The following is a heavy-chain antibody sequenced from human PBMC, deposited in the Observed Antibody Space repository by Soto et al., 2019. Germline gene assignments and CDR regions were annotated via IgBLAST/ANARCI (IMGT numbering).Heavy chain of an antibody. CDR2: IIPVLGVT. CDR3: ARRRYCGADCYSKYYYGMDV. J-gene: IGHJ6*02. V-gene: IGHV1-69*02. Sequence: QVHLVQSGAEVKKPGSSVKVSCQASGSTFSSYTVSWVRQAPGQGLEWMGRIIPVLGVTNYAPKFKGRVQVTAATSKTTAYMKLSSLRSGDTAVYYCARRRYCGADCYSKYYYGMDVWGQGTTVTVSS. CDR1: GSTFSSYT. D-gene: IGHD2-21*02.